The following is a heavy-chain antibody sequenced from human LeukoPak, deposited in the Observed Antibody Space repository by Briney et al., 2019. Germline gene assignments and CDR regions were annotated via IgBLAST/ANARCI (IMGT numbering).Heavy chain of an antibody. V-gene: IGHV3-23*01. CDR3: AKETGTYSGWVDY. CDR2: ISGSGVDT. CDR1: GFTFSNYA. D-gene: IGHD3-10*01. Sequence: PGGSLRLSCAASGFTFSNYAMTWVRQAPGKGLEWVSSISGSGVDTYYADSVKGRFTISRDNSKNTLYLQMNSLRAEDTAVYYCAKETGTYSGWVDYWGQGTLVTASS. J-gene: IGHJ4*02.